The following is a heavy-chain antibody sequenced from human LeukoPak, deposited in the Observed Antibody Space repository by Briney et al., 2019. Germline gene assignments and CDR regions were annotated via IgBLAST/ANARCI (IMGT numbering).Heavy chain of an antibody. Sequence: GASVSVSSKPSRYTFTGYYMHWMRQAPGQGLEWMGWINLNSGGTNYAKKFQGRVTMTRDTSISTAYMELSRLRYDDTAVYYCASWAGGNEPVASFDYWGQGTLVTVSS. J-gene: IGHJ4*02. CDR1: RYTFTGYY. V-gene: IGHV1-2*02. D-gene: IGHD1-14*01. CDR2: INLNSGGT. CDR3: ASWAGGNEPVASFDY.